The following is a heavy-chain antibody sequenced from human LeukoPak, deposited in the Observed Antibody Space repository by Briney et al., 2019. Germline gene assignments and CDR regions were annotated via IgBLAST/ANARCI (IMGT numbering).Heavy chain of an antibody. CDR3: ARGSLGFDP. Sequence: GASVKVSCKTSGHIFSSYAINWVRRAPGQGLEWMGWINTNAGNPTFAQGFTGRFVFSLDTSVSTTYLQISNLKAEDTAVYYCARGSLGFDPWGQGTLVTVSS. CDR1: GHIFSSYA. CDR2: INTNAGNP. J-gene: IGHJ5*02. V-gene: IGHV7-4-1*02.